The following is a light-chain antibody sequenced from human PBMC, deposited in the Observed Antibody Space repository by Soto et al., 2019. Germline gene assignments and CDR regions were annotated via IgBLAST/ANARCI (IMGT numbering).Light chain of an antibody. CDR3: QQYNNWPPIT. CDR1: QNIHTN. Sequence: EIVMTQSPATLSVSPGERATLSCRAGQNIHTNLAWYQQKPGQAPRLLFYGASTGATGLPARFSGSGSGTEFNLTISSLQSEDFGVYYCQQYNNWPPITFGQGTRLEIK. J-gene: IGKJ5*01. CDR2: GAS. V-gene: IGKV3-15*01.